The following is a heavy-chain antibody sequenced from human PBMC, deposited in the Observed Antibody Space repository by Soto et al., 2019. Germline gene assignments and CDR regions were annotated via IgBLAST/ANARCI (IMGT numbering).Heavy chain of an antibody. D-gene: IGHD4-17*01. V-gene: IGHV3-23*01. CDR3: ANSQHDYGDYGRGYYYGMDV. CDR1: GFTFSSYA. Sequence: GGSLRLSCAASGFTFSSYAMSWVRQAPGKGLEWVSAISGSGGSTYYADSVKGRFTISRDNSKNTLYLQMNSLRAEDTAVYYCANSQHDYGDYGRGYYYGMDVWGQGTTVTVSS. CDR2: ISGSGGST. J-gene: IGHJ6*02.